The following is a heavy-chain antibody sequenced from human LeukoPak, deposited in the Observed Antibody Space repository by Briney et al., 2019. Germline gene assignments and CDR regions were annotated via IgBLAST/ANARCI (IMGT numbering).Heavy chain of an antibody. CDR1: GFSFSSYW. D-gene: IGHD6-13*01. J-gene: IGHJ3*02. CDR3: AKEDSWYSHAFDI. CDR2: IKQDGSEK. Sequence: GGSLRLSCAASGFSFSSYWMTWVRQAPGKGLEWVANIKQDGSEKYYVDSVKDRFTTSRNNAKKSLYLQMNSLRAEDMALYYCAKEDSWYSHAFDIWGQGTMVTVSS. V-gene: IGHV3-7*03.